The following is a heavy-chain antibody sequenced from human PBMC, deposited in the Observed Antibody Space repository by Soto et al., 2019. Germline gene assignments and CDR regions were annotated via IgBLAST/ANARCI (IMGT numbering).Heavy chain of an antibody. J-gene: IGHJ6*02. CDR3: ARQAAAGKYYYAMDV. D-gene: IGHD6-13*01. V-gene: IGHV5-51*01. CDR1: GDSFTTYW. CDR2: IYPGDSDT. Sequence: GESLKISCKGSGDSFTTYWIGWVRQMPGKGLEGMVIIYPGDSDTRYSPSFQGQVTISADKSINTNYLQWSSLKASDTAIYYCARQAAAGKYYYAMDVWGQGTTVTAP.